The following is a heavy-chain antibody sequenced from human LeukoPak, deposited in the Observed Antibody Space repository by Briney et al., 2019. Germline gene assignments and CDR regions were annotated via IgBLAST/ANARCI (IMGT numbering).Heavy chain of an antibody. CDR3: ARGRGGGHFDY. CDR1: GYTFTSYD. Sequence: ASVKVSCKASGYTFTSYDINWVRQAAGQGLEWMGWINPNTGTTDYAQKFQGRVTVTRDTSISTAHMDLSSLRSDDTAVYYCARGRGGGHFDYWGQGTLVTVSS. J-gene: IGHJ4*02. D-gene: IGHD3-10*01. V-gene: IGHV1-8*01. CDR2: INPNTGTT.